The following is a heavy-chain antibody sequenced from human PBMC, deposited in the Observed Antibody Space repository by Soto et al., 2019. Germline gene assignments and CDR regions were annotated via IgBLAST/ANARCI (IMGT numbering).Heavy chain of an antibody. J-gene: IGHJ5*02. CDR2: INAGNGNT. Sequence: VSLKVCCKSSGDTFTSYAMHWVRQAPGQRLEWMGWINAGNGNTKYSQKFQGRVTITRDTSASTAYMELSSLRSEDTAGYYCAEGRQDSGHRFDHWGQGTLVTVS. CDR1: GDTFTSYA. CDR3: AEGRQDSGHRFDH. D-gene: IGHD2-15*01. V-gene: IGHV1-3*01.